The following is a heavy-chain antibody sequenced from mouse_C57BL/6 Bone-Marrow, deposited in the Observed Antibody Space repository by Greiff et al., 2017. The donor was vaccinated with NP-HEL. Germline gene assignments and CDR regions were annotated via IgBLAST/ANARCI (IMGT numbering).Heavy chain of an antibody. CDR3: ARGAPWASRFAY. Sequence: EVMLVESGGGLVQSGRSLRLSCATSGFTFSDFYMEWVRQAPGKGLEWIGASRNKANGYTKEDNASVKGRIIVDKDTSQIILYLQMNALRADDTAIVYCARGAPWASRFAYWGQGTLLTVSA. CDR1: GFTFSDFY. J-gene: IGHJ3*01. D-gene: IGHD4-1*01. CDR2: SRNKANGYTK. V-gene: IGHV7-1*01.